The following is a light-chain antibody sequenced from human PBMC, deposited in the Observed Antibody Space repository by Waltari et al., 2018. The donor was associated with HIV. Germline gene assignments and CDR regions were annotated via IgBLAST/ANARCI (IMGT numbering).Light chain of an antibody. CDR2: RNN. CDR3: SAWDSRLGAWV. J-gene: IGLJ3*02. Sequence: QAALTQPPSVSEDLTHTATLTCTGNSDNVGHQGAVWLQQHQGHPPKLLSFRNNNRTPGISERFSTSMSGHISSLIIFDDQAEDGADYYCSAWDSRLGAWVCGGGTRLTVL. CDR1: SDNVGHQG. V-gene: IGLV10-54*01.